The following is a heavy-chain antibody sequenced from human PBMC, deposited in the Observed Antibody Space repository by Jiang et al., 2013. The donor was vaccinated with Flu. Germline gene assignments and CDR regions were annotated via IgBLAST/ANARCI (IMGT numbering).Heavy chain of an antibody. CDR1: GFTFSSYA. CDR3: ARTYYYDSSGLDY. CDR2: ISYDGSNK. V-gene: IGHV3-30-3*01. D-gene: IGHD3-22*01. Sequence: RSLRLSCAASGFTFSSYAMHWVRQAPGKGLEWVAVISYDGSNKYYADSVKGRFTISRDNSKNTLYLQMNSLRAEDTAVYYCARTYYYDSSGLDYWGQGTLVTVSS. J-gene: IGHJ4*02.